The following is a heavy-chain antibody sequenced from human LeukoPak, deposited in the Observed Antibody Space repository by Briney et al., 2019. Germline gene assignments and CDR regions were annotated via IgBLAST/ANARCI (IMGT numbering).Heavy chain of an antibody. J-gene: IGHJ4*02. Sequence: GGSLRLSCAGSGFTLSTYFMSWVRQAPGKGLEWVSTVSGSGGNTYYADSVKGRFTISRDNSRNTVYLQMNSLRFEDTAVYYCAKGGTAVLVDDYWGQGTLVTVSS. CDR1: GFTLSTYF. V-gene: IGHV3-23*01. D-gene: IGHD2-15*01. CDR2: VSGSGGNT. CDR3: AKGGTAVLVDDY.